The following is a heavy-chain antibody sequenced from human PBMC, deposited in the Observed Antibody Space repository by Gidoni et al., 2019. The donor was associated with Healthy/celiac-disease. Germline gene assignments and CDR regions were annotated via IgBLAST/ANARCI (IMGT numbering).Heavy chain of an antibody. Sequence: EVQLVGSGGGLIQPGGSLRLSCAASGFTVSSNYMSWVRQAPGKGLEWVSVIYSGGSTYYADSVKGRFTISRDNSKNTLYLQMNSLRAEDTAVYYCARGVRNGSGTRYFDYWGQGTLVTVSS. CDR2: IYSGGST. V-gene: IGHV3-53*01. CDR3: ARGVRNGSGTRYFDY. CDR1: GFTVSSNY. D-gene: IGHD3-10*01. J-gene: IGHJ4*02.